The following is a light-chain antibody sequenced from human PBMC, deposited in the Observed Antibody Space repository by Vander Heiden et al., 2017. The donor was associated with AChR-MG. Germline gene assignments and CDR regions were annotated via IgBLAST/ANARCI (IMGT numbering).Light chain of an antibody. V-gene: IGKV1-39*01. CDR1: QSISNY. J-gene: IGKJ1*01. CDR3: QQSDTTPWT. CDR2: TAS. Sequence: DIQMTQSPSSLSASVGDRVTITCRASQSISNYLHWYQQKPGKAPKLLIYTASSLQSGVPSRFSGSGSGTDFTLTISRLQSEDFATYSCQQSDTTPWTFGQGTKVEIK.